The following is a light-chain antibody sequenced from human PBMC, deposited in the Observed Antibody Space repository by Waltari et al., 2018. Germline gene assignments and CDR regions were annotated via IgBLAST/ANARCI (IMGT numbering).Light chain of an antibody. CDR2: LVA. V-gene: IGKV2-28*01. CDR3: MQARQTPWT. Sequence: DIVMTQSPLSLSVTPGEPASISCTSSQSLLHSSGNTFLDWYLQKPGQSPQLLIYLVAQRASGVPHTCHGSGSSTHFTLKSSRVEAEDVGVYFCMQARQTPWTFGQGTKLKIK. J-gene: IGKJ1*01. CDR1: QSLLHSSGNTF.